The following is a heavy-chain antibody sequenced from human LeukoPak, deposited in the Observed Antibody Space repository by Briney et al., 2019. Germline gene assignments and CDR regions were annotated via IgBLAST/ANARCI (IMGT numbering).Heavy chain of an antibody. J-gene: IGHJ6*03. D-gene: IGHD2-2*01. CDR2: INEDGSEK. Sequence: GGSLRLSCVVSGFTFSSYWMSWVRQAPGKGLEWVANINEDGSEKYYVDSVKGRFTISRDNAKNSLYLQMNSLRVDDTAVYFCARDERVQVPGVPTGIYYYYMDVWGKGTTVTVSS. CDR3: ARDERVQVPGVPTGIYYYYMDV. CDR1: GFTFSSYW. V-gene: IGHV3-7*01.